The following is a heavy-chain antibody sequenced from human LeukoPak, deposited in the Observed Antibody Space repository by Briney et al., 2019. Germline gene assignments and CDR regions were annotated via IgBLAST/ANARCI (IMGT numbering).Heavy chain of an antibody. V-gene: IGHV4-4*07. CDR3: ARSNTLGGFDY. D-gene: IGHD3-16*01. J-gene: IGHJ4*02. Sequence: PSETLSLICTVSGGSFRNYYWSWIRQPAGKGLEWIGRMHTSGFTKYNPSLKSRVTMSVDTSKNQFSLRLKSVTAADTAVYYCARSNTLGGFDYWGQGTLVTVSS. CDR2: MHTSGFT. CDR1: GGSFRNYY.